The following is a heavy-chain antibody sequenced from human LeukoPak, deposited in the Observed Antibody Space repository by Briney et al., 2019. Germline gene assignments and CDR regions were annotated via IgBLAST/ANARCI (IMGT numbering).Heavy chain of an antibody. CDR1: GYTFTGYY. J-gene: IGHJ3*02. Sequence: ASVKVSCKASGYTFTGYYMHWVRQAPGQGLEWMGWINPNSGGTNYAQKFQGRVTMTRDTSISTAYMELSRLRSDDTAVYYCARVLGISNAFDIWGQGTMVTVSS. V-gene: IGHV1-2*02. CDR3: ARVLGISNAFDI. D-gene: IGHD6-13*01. CDR2: INPNSGGT.